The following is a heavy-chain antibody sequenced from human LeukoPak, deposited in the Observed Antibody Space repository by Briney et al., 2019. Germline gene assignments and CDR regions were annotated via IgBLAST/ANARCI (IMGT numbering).Heavy chain of an antibody. CDR1: GGSISSGSYY. CDR2: IYTSGST. D-gene: IGHD3-10*01. V-gene: IGHV4-61*02. CDR3: ARDGLNTMVRGKIHYNYKDV. J-gene: IGHJ6*03. Sequence: PSETLSLTCTVSGGSISSGSYYWSWIRQPAGKGLEWIGRIYTSGSTHYNPSLKSRVTISVDTSKNQFSLKLSSVTASDTPVYYCARDGLNTMVRGKIHYNYKDVWGKGTTVSISS.